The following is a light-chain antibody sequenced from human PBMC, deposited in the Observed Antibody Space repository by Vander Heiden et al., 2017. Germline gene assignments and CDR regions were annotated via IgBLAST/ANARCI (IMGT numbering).Light chain of an antibody. CDR2: GAS. CDR1: QSVSSSY. CDR3: QQYGSSPMYT. Sequence: EIVLTQSPGTLSSSPGERATLSCRARQSVSSSYLAWYQQKPGQAPRLLIYGASSRATGIPDRFSGSGSGTDFTLTISRLEPEDFAVYYCQQYGSSPMYTFGQGTKLEIK. J-gene: IGKJ2*01. V-gene: IGKV3-20*01.